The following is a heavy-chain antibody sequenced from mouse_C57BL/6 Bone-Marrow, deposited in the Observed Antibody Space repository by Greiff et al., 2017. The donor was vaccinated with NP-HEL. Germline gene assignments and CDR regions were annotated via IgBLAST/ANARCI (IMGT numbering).Heavy chain of an antibody. J-gene: IGHJ3*01. CDR3: ASPYDYDVAWFAY. D-gene: IGHD2-4*01. Sequence: DVMLVESGGDLVKPGGSLKLSCAASGFTFSSYGMSWVRQTPDKRLEWVATISSGGSYTYYPYSVKGRFTISRDNAKNTLYLQMSSLKSEDTAMYYCASPYDYDVAWFAYWGQGTLVTVSA. CDR1: GFTFSSYG. V-gene: IGHV5-6*02. CDR2: ISSGGSYT.